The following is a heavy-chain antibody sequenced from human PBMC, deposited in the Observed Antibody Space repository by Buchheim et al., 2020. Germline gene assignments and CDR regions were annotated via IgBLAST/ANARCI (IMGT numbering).Heavy chain of an antibody. CDR3: ARGGLVRYFDWLGGWFDP. J-gene: IGHJ5*02. CDR2: INHSGST. V-gene: IGHV4-34*01. Sequence: QVQLQQWGAGLLKPSETLSLTCAVYGGSFSGYYWSWIRQPPGKGLEWIGEINHSGSTNYNPSLKSRVTISVDTSNNQFSLKLSSVTAADTAVYYCARGGLVRYFDWLGGWFDPWGQGTL. D-gene: IGHD3-9*01. CDR1: GGSFSGYY.